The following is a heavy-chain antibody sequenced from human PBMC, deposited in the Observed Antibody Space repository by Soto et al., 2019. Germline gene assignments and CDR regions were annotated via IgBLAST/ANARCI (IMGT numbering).Heavy chain of an antibody. D-gene: IGHD1-26*01. CDR3: TRDQGGSYDSWFDP. CDR1: FTFSMYS. J-gene: IGHJ5*02. Sequence: EVQVVAAGGGLVQPGGSLRLSCSFTFSMYSMNWVRQAPGTGLEWVASISSGGSYRKYADSVKGRFTISRDNAKNSVSLQMISLRVDDTAVYFCTRDQGGSYDSWFDPWGQGTLVTVSS. V-gene: IGHV3-21*01. CDR2: ISSGGSYR.